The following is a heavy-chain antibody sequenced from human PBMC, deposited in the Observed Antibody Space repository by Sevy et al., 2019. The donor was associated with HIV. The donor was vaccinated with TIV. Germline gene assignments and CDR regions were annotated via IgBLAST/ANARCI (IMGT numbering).Heavy chain of an antibody. J-gene: IGHJ6*02. CDR2: FYLSGSA. D-gene: IGHD3-10*01. CDR3: AREVHYYSSGFSAGMDV. CDR1: GVSISSHF. V-gene: IGHV4-59*11. Sequence: SETLSLTCSVSGVSISSHFWTWIRQPPGKGLEWIGYFYLSGSANYNPSLKSRVTISGDTSKNQFSLKLTSVTAADTAVYYCAREVHYYSSGFSAGMDVWGQRTTVTVSS.